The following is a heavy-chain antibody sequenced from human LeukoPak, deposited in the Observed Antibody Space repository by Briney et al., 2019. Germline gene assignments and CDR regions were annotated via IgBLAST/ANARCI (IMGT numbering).Heavy chain of an antibody. D-gene: IGHD1/OR15-1a*01. CDR2: FDPEDGET. J-gene: IGHJ5*02. CDR3: ATVSPLTGTHWFDP. Sequence: ASVKVSCKVSGYTLTALSMHWVRQAPGKGLEWMGGFDPEDGETIYAQKFQGRVTMTEDTSTDTAYMELSSLRSEDTAVYYCATVSPLTGTHWFDPWGQGTLVTVSS. CDR1: GYTLTALS. V-gene: IGHV1-24*01.